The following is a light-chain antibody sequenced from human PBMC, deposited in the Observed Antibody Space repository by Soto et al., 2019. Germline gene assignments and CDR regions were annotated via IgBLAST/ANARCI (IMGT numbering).Light chain of an antibody. CDR3: QQYNSYSWT. CDR2: KAS. Sequence: DVQMTQSPSTLSASSGEGVTITCRASESISSWLAWYQQKPGKAPKLLMYKASSLESGVPSRFSGSGSGTEFTLTISSLQPDDFATYYCQQYNSYSWTFGQGTKVDI. V-gene: IGKV1-5*03. J-gene: IGKJ1*01. CDR1: ESISSW.